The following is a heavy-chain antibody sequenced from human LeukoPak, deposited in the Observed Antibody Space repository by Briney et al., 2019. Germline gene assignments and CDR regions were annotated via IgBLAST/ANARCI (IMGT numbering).Heavy chain of an antibody. CDR3: ARDPIGSSWPYCFDY. Sequence: ASVKVSCKASGYTFTSYAMHWVRQAPGQRLEWMGWISAGNGNTKYSQKFQGRVTITRDTSASTAYMELSSLRSEDTAVYYCARDPIGSSWPYCFDYWGQGTLVTVSS. D-gene: IGHD6-13*01. CDR1: GYTFTSYA. J-gene: IGHJ4*02. V-gene: IGHV1-3*01. CDR2: ISAGNGNT.